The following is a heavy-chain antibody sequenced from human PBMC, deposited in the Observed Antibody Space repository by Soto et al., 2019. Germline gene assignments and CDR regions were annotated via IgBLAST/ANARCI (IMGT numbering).Heavy chain of an antibody. D-gene: IGHD6-13*01. V-gene: IGHV3-23*01. J-gene: IGHJ6*02. CDR1: GFTFSSYA. CDR2: ISGSGGST. Sequence: WGSLRLSCAASGFTFSSYAIIFFRQTPCKGLEWVSAISGSGGSTYYADSVKGRFTISRDNSKNTLYLQMNSLRAEDTAVYYCAKPYSSSWDSYYGMDVWGQGTTVTVSS. CDR3: AKPYSSSWDSYYGMDV.